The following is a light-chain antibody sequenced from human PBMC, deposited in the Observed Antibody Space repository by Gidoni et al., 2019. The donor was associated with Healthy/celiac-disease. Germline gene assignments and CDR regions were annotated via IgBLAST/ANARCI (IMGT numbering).Light chain of an antibody. CDR1: QGISNY. CDR2: TAS. Sequence: DIQITQTPSSLSASGGDRVTITCRASQGISNYLAWYQQKPGKVPTLLIFTASTLQSGVPARFSGSGSGTDFTLTFSSLQPEDVATYYCQKYNSAPYTFGQGTKLEIK. J-gene: IGKJ2*01. V-gene: IGKV1-27*01. CDR3: QKYNSAPYT.